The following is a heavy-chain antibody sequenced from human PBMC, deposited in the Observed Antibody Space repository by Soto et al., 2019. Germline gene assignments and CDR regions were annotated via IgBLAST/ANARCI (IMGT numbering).Heavy chain of an antibody. J-gene: IGHJ3*02. Sequence: SETLSLTCTVSGGSISSGGYCWSWIRQHPGKGLEWIGYIYYSGSTYYNPSLKSRVTISVDTSKNQFSLKLSSVTAADTAVYYCARDSYDSSGYYDFGAFDIWGQGTMVTVSS. CDR2: IYYSGST. CDR1: GGSISSGGYC. V-gene: IGHV4-31*03. CDR3: ARDSYDSSGYYDFGAFDI. D-gene: IGHD3-22*01.